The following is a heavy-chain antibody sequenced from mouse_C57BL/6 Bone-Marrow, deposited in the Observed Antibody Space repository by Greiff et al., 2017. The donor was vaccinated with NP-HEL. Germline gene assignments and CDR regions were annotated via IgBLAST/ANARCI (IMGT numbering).Heavy chain of an antibody. CDR2: INPSNGGT. CDR3: ARWGYYGSSDYAMDY. D-gene: IGHD1-1*01. Sequence: QVQLQQPGTELVKPGASVKLSCKASGYTFTSYWMHWVKQRPGQGLEWIGNINPSNGGTNYNEKFKGKATLTVDKSSSTAYMQLSSLTSEDSAVYYCARWGYYGSSDYAMDYWGQGTSVTVSS. V-gene: IGHV1-53*01. CDR1: GYTFTSYW. J-gene: IGHJ4*01.